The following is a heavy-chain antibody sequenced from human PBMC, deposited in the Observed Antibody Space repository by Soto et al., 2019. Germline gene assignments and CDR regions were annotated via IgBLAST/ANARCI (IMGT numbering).Heavy chain of an antibody. CDR3: ARGQRFSDSFDP. Sequence: PAETLSVTGTVSVGAISGYYWTWIRQPAGKGLEWIGRIYSSGCTKYNPSLKSRVTMSLDTSKNQFSLRLSSVTAADTAVYYCARGQRFSDSFDPWGQGTLVTVSS. CDR1: VGAISGYY. CDR2: IYSSGCT. V-gene: IGHV4-4*07. D-gene: IGHD6-25*01. J-gene: IGHJ5*02.